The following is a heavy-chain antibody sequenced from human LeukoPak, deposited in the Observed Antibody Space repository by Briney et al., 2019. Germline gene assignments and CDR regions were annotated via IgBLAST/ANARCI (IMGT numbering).Heavy chain of an antibody. Sequence: PGGSLRLSCAASGFTFSRYEMNWFRRAPGQGLEWVSYINTGSTNIKYADSVKGRFTISRDNSKNTLYLQMNSLRADDTAVYYCAKDVLRLNYGYFDLWGRGTLVSVSS. J-gene: IGHJ2*01. CDR2: INTGSTNI. V-gene: IGHV3-48*03. D-gene: IGHD2-21*02. CDR1: GFTFSRYE. CDR3: AKDVLRLNYGYFDL.